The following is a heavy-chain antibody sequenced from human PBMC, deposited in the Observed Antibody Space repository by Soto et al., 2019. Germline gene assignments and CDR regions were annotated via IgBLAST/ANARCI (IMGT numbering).Heavy chain of an antibody. CDR2: ISGSGGST. Sequence: GGSLRLSCAASGFTFSSYAMSWVRQAPGKGLEWVSAISGSGGSTYYADSVKGRFTISRDNSKSTLYLQMNSLRAEDTAVYYCAKAGYSSSWYDLYYWGQGTLVTVSS. D-gene: IGHD6-13*01. CDR1: GFTFSSYA. J-gene: IGHJ4*02. V-gene: IGHV3-23*01. CDR3: AKAGYSSSWYDLYY.